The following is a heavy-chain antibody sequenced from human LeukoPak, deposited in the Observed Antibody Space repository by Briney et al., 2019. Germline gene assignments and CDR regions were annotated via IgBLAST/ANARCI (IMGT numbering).Heavy chain of an antibody. CDR2: ISAYNGNT. CDR1: GDTFSSYA. Sequence: ASVKVSCKASGDTFSSYAISWVRQAPGQGLEWMGWISAYNGNTNYAQKLQGRVTMTTDTSTSTAYMELRSLRSDDTAVYYCARRVLLWFGESSYYYYGMDVWGQGTTVTVSS. V-gene: IGHV1-18*01. CDR3: ARRVLLWFGESSYYYYGMDV. D-gene: IGHD3-10*01. J-gene: IGHJ6*02.